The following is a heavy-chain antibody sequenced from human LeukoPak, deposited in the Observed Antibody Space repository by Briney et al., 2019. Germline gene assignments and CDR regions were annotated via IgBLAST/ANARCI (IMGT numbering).Heavy chain of an antibody. CDR3: ARARGRLLLIDY. Sequence: LETLSLTCTVSGGSFNNYYWNWIRQPAGKGLEWIGRIYSSGSTDYNPSLKSRVTMSVDTSKNQFSLNLTSVTAADSAVYYCARARGRLLLIDYWGQGTLVTVSS. V-gene: IGHV4-4*07. D-gene: IGHD2-15*01. CDR2: IYSSGST. J-gene: IGHJ4*02. CDR1: GGSFNNYY.